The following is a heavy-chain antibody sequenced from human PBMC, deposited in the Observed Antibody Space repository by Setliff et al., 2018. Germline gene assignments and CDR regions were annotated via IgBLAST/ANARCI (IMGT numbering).Heavy chain of an antibody. CDR2: INPNSGGT. CDR1: GYTFTGYY. CDR3: ARCGGDHCCPLYYYYYMDV. D-gene: IGHD2-21*02. V-gene: IGHV1-2*02. J-gene: IGHJ6*03. Sequence: ASVKVSCKASGYTFTGYYMHWVRQAPGQGLEWMGWINPNSGGTNYAQKFQGRVTMTRDTSISTAYMELSRLRSDDTAVYYCARCGGDHCCPLYYYYYMDVWGKGITVTVSS.